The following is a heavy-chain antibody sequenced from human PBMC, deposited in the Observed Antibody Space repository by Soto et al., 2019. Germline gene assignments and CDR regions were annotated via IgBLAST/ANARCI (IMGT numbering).Heavy chain of an antibody. D-gene: IGHD4-17*01. V-gene: IGHV4-59*01. CDR3: ARTHDYGDFDY. CDR1: GGSISSYY. Sequence: SETLSLTCTVSGGSISSYYWSWIRQPPGKGLEWIGYIYYSGSTNYNPSLKSRVTISVDTSKNQFSLKLSSVTAADTAVYYCARTHDYGDFDYWGQGTLVTVS. CDR2: IYYSGST. J-gene: IGHJ4*02.